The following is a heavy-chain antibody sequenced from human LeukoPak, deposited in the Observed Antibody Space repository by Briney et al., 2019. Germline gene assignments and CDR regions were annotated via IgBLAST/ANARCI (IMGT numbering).Heavy chain of an antibody. CDR2: IWYDGGNK. V-gene: IGHV3-33*01. D-gene: IGHD6-19*01. CDR3: ARESIAVAGNFDY. J-gene: IGHJ4*02. Sequence: GGSLRLSCAASGFTFSSYGMHWVRQAPGKGLEWVAVIWYDGGNKYYADSVKGRFTVSRDNSKNTLYLQMSSLRAEDTAVYYCARESIAVAGNFDYWGQGTLVTVSS. CDR1: GFTFSSYG.